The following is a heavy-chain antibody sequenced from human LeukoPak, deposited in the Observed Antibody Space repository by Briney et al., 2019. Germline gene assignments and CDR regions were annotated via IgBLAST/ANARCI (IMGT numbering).Heavy chain of an antibody. J-gene: IGHJ4*02. D-gene: IGHD2-15*01. CDR1: GFTFSSYA. CDR3: AKIWCSGGSCGYFDY. Sequence: GGSLRLSCAASGFTFSSYAMHWVRQAPGKGLEWVAVISYDGSNKYYADSVKGRFTISRDNSRNTLYLQMNSLRAEDTAIYYCAKIWCSGGSCGYFDYWGQGTLVTVSS. CDR2: ISYDGSNK. V-gene: IGHV3-30-3*01.